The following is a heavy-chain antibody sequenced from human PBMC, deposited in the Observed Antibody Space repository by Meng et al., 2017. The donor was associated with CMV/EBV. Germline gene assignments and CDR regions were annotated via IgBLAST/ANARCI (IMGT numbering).Heavy chain of an antibody. CDR3: ARDQYQLPPWYFDL. CDR2: INRDGSST. V-gene: IGHV3-74*01. J-gene: IGHJ2*01. CDR1: GFTFSSYW. D-gene: IGHD2-2*01. Sequence: GGSLRLSCAASGFTFSSYWMHWVRQAPGKGLVWVSRINRDGSSTSYADSVKGRFTISRDNAKNTLYLQMNSLRAEDTAVYYCARDQYQLPPWYFDLWGRGTLVTVSS.